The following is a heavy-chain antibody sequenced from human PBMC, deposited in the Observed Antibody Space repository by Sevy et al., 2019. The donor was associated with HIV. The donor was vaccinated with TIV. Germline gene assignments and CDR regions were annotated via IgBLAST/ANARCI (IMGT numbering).Heavy chain of an antibody. V-gene: IGHV3-21*04. D-gene: IGHD3-22*01. CDR1: GFIFSNYN. CDR2: ISSNSNDI. Sequence: GGSLRLSCAASGFIFSNYNMKWVRQAPGKGLEWVSSISSNSNDIYYGDSVKGRFTISRDNAKNSLYLQMNSLRAEDTALYYCAGGRYDSSGSFDAFDIWGQGTMVTVSS. J-gene: IGHJ3*02. CDR3: AGGRYDSSGSFDAFDI.